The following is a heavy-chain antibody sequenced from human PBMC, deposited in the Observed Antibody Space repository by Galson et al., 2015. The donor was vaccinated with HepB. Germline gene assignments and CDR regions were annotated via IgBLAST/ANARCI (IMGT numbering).Heavy chain of an antibody. J-gene: IGHJ5*02. CDR2: INTNTGNP. V-gene: IGHV7-4-1*02. CDR3: AGEYYFDTSGYYRPNLGFDP. CDR1: GYTFSDYA. Sequence: SCKASGYTFSDYAMNWVRQAPGQGLEWMGWINTNTGNPTYAQGFTGRFVFSLDTSVSTAFLQISSLKPEDTAVYCCAGEYYFDTSGYYRPNLGFDPWCQGTLGTVSS. D-gene: IGHD3-22*01.